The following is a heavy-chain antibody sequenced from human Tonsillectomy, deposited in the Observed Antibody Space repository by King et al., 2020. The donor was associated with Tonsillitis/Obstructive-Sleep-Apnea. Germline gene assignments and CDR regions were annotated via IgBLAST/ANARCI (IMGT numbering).Heavy chain of an antibody. Sequence: VQLVESGAEVKKPGESLKISCKGSGYSFSTYWIVWVRQMPGKGLEWMGVISPDDSYTKYSPSFRGQVIFSADRSLTPAYLQLSSLKASDTAIYYCARREAGGSYYFYWGQGTLVTVSS. CDR1: GYSFSTYW. V-gene: IGHV5-51*01. D-gene: IGHD1-26*01. CDR3: ARREAGGSYYFY. J-gene: IGHJ4*02. CDR2: ISPDDSYT.